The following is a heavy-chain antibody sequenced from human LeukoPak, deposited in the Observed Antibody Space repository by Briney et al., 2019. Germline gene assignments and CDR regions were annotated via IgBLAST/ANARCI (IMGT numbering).Heavy chain of an antibody. J-gene: IGHJ4*02. CDR3: ARGSYSSGWSFDY. Sequence: GGSLRLSCAASGFTFSSYSMNWVRQAPGKGLEWVSSTDSSSTYIFYADSVKGRFTISRDNAQNSLYLQMNSLRAEDTAVYYCARGSYSSGWSFDYWGQGTLVTVSS. D-gene: IGHD6-19*01. V-gene: IGHV3-21*01. CDR2: TDSSSTYI. CDR1: GFTFSSYS.